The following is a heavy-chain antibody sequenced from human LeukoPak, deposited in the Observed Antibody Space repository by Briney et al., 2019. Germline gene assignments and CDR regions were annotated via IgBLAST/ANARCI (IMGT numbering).Heavy chain of an antibody. J-gene: IGHJ5*02. V-gene: IGHV4-61*08. CDR1: GGSISSGDYY. CDR3: ARPIAVAGFYWFDP. Sequence: SETLSLTCTVSGGSISSGDYYWSWIRQPPGKGLEWIGYIYYSGSTNYNPSLKSRVTISVDTSKNQFSLKLSSVTAANTAVYYCARPIAVAGFYWFDPWGQGTLVTVSS. CDR2: IYYSGST. D-gene: IGHD6-13*01.